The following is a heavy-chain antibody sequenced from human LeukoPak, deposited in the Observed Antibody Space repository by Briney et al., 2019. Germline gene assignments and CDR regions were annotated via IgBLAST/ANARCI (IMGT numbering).Heavy chain of an antibody. CDR2: IYYSGST. D-gene: IGHD6-13*01. V-gene: IGHV4-59*01. CDR1: GGSISSYY. CDR3: ARVKQGYYYYMDV. Sequence: PSETLSLTCNVSGGSISSYYWSWIRQPPGKGLEWIGYIYYSGSTNYNPSLKSRVTISVDTSKNQFSLKLSSVTAADTAVYYCARVKQGYYYYMDVWGKGTTVTVSS. J-gene: IGHJ6*03.